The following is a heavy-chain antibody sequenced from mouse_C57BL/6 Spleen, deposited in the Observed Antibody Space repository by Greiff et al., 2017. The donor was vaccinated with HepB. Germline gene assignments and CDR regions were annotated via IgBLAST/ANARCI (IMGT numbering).Heavy chain of an antibody. CDR3: ERQFGGYYLAY. J-gene: IGHJ3*01. V-gene: IGHV1-53*01. CDR1: VYTFPSYW. Sequence: VQLQQPGTELVKPGASVKLSCKASVYTFPSYWMHWVKQRPGQGLEWIGNINPSNGVTNYNEKFKSKATLTVNKSSSTAYMQLSILTSEDSAVYYWERQFGGYYLAYWGQGTLVTVSA. D-gene: IGHD2-3*01. CDR2: INPSNGVT.